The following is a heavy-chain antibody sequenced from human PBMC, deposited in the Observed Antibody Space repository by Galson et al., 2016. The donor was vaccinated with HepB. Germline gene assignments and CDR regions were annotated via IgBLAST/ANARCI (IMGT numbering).Heavy chain of an antibody. V-gene: IGHV3-48*03. CDR1: GITFRTYD. D-gene: IGHD3-9*01. CDR2: ISSSGATI. Sequence: SLRLSCAASGITFRTYDMNWVRQAPGKGLEWVSYISSSGATIYYAASVQGRFTISRDNAKTSLYLQMNSLRAEDTAVYYCASYPGYFPGNWGQGTLVTVSS. CDR3: ASYPGYFPGN. J-gene: IGHJ4*02.